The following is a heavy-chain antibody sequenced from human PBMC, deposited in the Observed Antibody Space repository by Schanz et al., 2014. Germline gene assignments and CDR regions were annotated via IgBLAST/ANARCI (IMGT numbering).Heavy chain of an antibody. D-gene: IGHD6-19*01. CDR3: ARAEGVAVDRANDET. CDR2: IIPSSGTT. Sequence: KKNKSSMKVSCKASGCTFSSYAISWVLQSPGQGLEWMGGIIPSSGTTHYAQKFQGRVKSAEEKATRTTLWEMRRLRYEDPAVYQRARAEGVAVDRANDETWG. CDR1: GCTFSSYA. J-gene: IGHJ5*01. V-gene: IGHV1-69*06.